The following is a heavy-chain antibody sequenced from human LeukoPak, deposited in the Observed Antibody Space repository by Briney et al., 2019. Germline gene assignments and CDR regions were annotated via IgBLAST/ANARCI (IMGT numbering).Heavy chain of an antibody. D-gene: IGHD6-13*01. Sequence: PGGSLRLSCAASGFTFSSYAMHWVRQAPGKGLEWVAVISYDGSNKYYADSVKGRFTISRDNSKNTLYLQMNSLRAEDTAVYYCARDGSKLPLYYFDYWGQGTLVTVSS. V-gene: IGHV3-30-3*01. CDR3: ARDGSKLPLYYFDY. CDR1: GFTFSSYA. CDR2: ISYDGSNK. J-gene: IGHJ4*02.